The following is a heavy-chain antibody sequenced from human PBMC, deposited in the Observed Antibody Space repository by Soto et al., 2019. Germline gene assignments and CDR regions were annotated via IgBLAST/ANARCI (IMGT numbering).Heavy chain of an antibody. D-gene: IGHD2-8*01. CDR2: ISGGRGDT. CDR1: GFTFSTYA. J-gene: IGHJ4*02. Sequence: GGSLRLSCVASGFTFSTYAMTWVRQAPGQGLEWVSGISGGRGDTYYADSVKGRFTISRDDSKNTLFLQMNSLRAEDTALYYCAKGRIKYCSDGVCPDYWGQGTLVTVSS. CDR3: AKGRIKYCSDGVCPDY. V-gene: IGHV3-23*01.